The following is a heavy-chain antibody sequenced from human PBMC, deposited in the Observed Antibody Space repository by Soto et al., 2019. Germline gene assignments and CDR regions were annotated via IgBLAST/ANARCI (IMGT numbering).Heavy chain of an antibody. CDR1: GGSISSSSYY. CDR3: ARGRGGYYASRWFDP. D-gene: IGHD3-3*01. CDR2: IYYSGST. Sequence: SETLSLTCTVSGGSISSSSYYWGWIRQPPGKGLEWIGSIYYSGSTYYNPSLKSRVTISVDTSKNQFSLKLSSVTAADTAVYYCARGRGGYYASRWFDPWGQGTLVTVSS. J-gene: IGHJ5*02. V-gene: IGHV4-39*01.